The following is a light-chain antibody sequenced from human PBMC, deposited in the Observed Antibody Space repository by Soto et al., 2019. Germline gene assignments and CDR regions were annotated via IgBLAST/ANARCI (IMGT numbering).Light chain of an antibody. Sequence: EIVLTQSPGTLSLSPGERATLSCRPSQSVSSTYLDWYQQKPGQAPRLLIYAASSRATAIPDRFSGGASATNFTLTISRLEPEDFAVYYCRHYINAQWTFGQGTKVEIK. CDR1: QSVSSTY. CDR2: AAS. J-gene: IGKJ1*01. CDR3: RHYINAQWT. V-gene: IGKV3-20*01.